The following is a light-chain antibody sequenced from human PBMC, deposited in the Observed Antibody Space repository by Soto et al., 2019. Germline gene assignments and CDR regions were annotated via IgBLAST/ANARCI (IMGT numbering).Light chain of an antibody. J-gene: IGLJ7*01. CDR1: SSNIGNNY. V-gene: IGLV1-51*01. CDR3: ETWDTSRNSAV. Sequence: QSVLTQPPSVSAAPGQKVTISCSGSSSNIGNNYLSWYQHVPGTAPKLLIYDNNRRPSGIPDRFSGSKSGTSATLGITGLPSGDEADYYCETWDTSRNSAVFGGGTQLTVL. CDR2: DNN.